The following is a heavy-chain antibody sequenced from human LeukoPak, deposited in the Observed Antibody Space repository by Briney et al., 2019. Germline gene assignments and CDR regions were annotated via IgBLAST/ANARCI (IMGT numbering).Heavy chain of an antibody. CDR1: GFSFSSDW. J-gene: IGHJ3*02. V-gene: IGHV3-74*01. D-gene: IGHD6-6*01. Sequence: PGGSLRLSCAASGFSFSSDWMHWVRQVPGKGLAWVARIKNDGSTINYADAVKGRFTVSRDNAKNTLYLQMNSLTAADTAVYYCEATYSSSSDGGSDAFDIWGQGTMVTVSS. CDR2: IKNDGSTI. CDR3: EATYSSSSDGGSDAFDI.